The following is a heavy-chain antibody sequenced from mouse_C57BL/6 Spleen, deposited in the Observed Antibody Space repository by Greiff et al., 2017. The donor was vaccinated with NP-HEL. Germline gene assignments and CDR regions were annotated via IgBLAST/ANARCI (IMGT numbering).Heavy chain of an antibody. CDR1: GFNIKDDY. Sequence: EVQLQQSGAELVRPGASVKLSCTASGFNIKDDYMHWVKQRPEQGLEWIGWIDPENGDTEYASKFQGKATITADTSSNAAYLQLSSLTSEDSAVYYCTYGSRYVDVWGTGTTVTVSS. J-gene: IGHJ1*03. V-gene: IGHV14-4*01. CDR3: TYGSRYVDV. CDR2: IDPENGDT. D-gene: IGHD1-1*01.